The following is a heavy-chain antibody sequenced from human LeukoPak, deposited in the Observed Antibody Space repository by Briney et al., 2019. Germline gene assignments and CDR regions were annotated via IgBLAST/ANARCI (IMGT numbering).Heavy chain of an antibody. CDR2: IDSSGGT. CDR1: GASLSNYQ. J-gene: IGHJ4*02. V-gene: IGHV4-4*07. CDR3: VRDGYSTAWGYYSDS. Sequence: SETLSLTCTVSGASLSNYQWSWIRQTAGKRLEWIGHIDSSGGTYYNPSLKGGVTMSVDTSKNQVFVKLTSVTAADTAVYYCVRDGYSTAWGYYSDSWGQGILVTVSS. D-gene: IGHD4-11*01.